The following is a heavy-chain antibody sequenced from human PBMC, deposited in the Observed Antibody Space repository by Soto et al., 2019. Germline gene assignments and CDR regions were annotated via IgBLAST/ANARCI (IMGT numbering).Heavy chain of an antibody. J-gene: IGHJ6*02. D-gene: IGHD3-10*01. CDR3: APGRGITSAPYYFYGMDV. V-gene: IGHV4-34*01. CDR2: VNHSGST. Sequence: QVQXQQWGAGLLXPSETLSLTCAVXGGSXSGYYWSXXRXXPGKXXXXXGEVNHSGSTNYNPSLKSRVTISIDTSKNQFSLKLSSVTAADTAVYYCAPGRGITSAPYYFYGMDVWGQGTTVTVSS. CDR1: GGSXSGYY.